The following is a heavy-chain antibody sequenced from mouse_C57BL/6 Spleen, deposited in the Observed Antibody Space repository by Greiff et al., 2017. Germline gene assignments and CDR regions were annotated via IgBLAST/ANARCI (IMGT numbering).Heavy chain of an antibody. CDR1: GYTFTSYW. V-gene: IGHV1-72*01. D-gene: IGHD1-1*01. CDR3: ARSPPHYYGSSWYFGY. Sequence: VQLQQPGAELVKPGASVKLSCKASGYTFTSYWMHWVKQRPGRGLEWIGRIDPNSGGTKYNEKFKSKATLTVDKPSSTAYMPLSRLTSEDSAVYYCARSPPHYYGSSWYFGYWGQGTTLTVSS. J-gene: IGHJ2*01. CDR2: IDPNSGGT.